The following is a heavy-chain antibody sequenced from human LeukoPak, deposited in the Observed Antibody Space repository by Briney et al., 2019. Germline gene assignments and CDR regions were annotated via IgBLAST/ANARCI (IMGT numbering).Heavy chain of an antibody. Sequence: PGGSLRLSCAASGFTFSDYYMSWIRQAPGKGLEWVSYISSSGSTIYYADSVKGRFTISRDNAKNSLYLQMNSLRAEDTAVYYCARDKAADYDFWSGYYGNYYYYYGMDVWGQGTTVTVSS. V-gene: IGHV3-11*01. J-gene: IGHJ6*02. CDR2: ISSSGSTI. CDR1: GFTFSDYY. D-gene: IGHD3-3*01. CDR3: ARDKAADYDFWSGYYGNYYYYYGMDV.